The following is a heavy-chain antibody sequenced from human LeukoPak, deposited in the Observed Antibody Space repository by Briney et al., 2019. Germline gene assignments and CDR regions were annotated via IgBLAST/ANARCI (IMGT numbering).Heavy chain of an antibody. CDR2: ISGSGGST. CDR3: SKSPAGSSWPSIDY. CDR1: GFTFSNYA. V-gene: IGHV3-23*01. J-gene: IGHJ4*02. D-gene: IGHD6-13*01. Sequence: GGSLRLSCDASGFTFSNYAMSWVRQAPGKGLECVSPISGSGGSTYYRDSVKGRFTVSRDDSKNTLYLQMNSLRAEDTALYYCSKSPAGSSWPSIDYWGQGTLVTVSS.